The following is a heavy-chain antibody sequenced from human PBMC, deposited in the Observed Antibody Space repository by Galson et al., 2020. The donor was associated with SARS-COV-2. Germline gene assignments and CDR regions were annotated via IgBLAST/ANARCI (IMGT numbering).Heavy chain of an antibody. CDR2: IKQDGSEK. J-gene: IGHJ6*02. D-gene: IGHD6-13*01. Sequence: GGSLRLSCAASGFTFSSYWMSWVRQAPGKGLEWVANIKQDGSEKYYVDSVKGRFTISRDNAKNSLYLQMNSLRAEDTAVYYCARDEAAGRFDGMDVWGQGTTVTVSS. CDR3: ARDEAAGRFDGMDV. CDR1: GFTFSSYW. V-gene: IGHV3-7*01.